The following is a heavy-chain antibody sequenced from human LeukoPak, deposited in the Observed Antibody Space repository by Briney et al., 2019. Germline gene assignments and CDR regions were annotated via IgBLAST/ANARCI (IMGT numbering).Heavy chain of an antibody. CDR3: ARDREYSGYGDMDV. Sequence: SVKVSCKASGGTFSSYAISWVRQAPGQGLEWMGGIIPIFGTANYAQKFQGRVTITADKSTSTAYMELSSLRSEDTAVYYCARDREYSGYGDMDVWGKGTTVTVSS. J-gene: IGHJ6*03. V-gene: IGHV1-69*06. D-gene: IGHD5-12*01. CDR2: IIPIFGTA. CDR1: GGTFSSYA.